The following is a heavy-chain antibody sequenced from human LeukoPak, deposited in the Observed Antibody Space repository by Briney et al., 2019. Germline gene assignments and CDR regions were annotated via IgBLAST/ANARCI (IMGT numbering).Heavy chain of an antibody. Sequence: ESGPTLVNPTQTLTLTCTFSGFSLSTSGVGVGWIRQPPGKALEWLALIYWNDDKRYSPSLKSRLPITKDTSKNQVVLTMTNMDPVDTATYYCARRLPMYNLFDPWGQGTLVTVSS. CDR3: ARRLPMYNLFDP. J-gene: IGHJ5*02. CDR1: GFSLSTSGVG. V-gene: IGHV2-5*01. CDR2: IYWNDDK.